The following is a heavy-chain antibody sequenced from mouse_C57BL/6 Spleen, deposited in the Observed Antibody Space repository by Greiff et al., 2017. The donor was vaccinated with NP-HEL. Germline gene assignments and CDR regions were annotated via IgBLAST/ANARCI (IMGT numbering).Heavy chain of an antibody. V-gene: IGHV7-3*01. CDR2: IRNKANGYTT. CDR1: GFTFTDYY. D-gene: IGHD4-1*01. J-gene: IGHJ2*01. CDR3: ARDNWDLFDD. Sequence: EVKLVESGGGLVQPGGSLSLSCAASGFTFTDYYMSWVRQPPGKALEWLGFIRNKANGYTTEYSASVKGRFTISRDNSQSILYLQMNDLRAEDSATYDCARDNWDLFDDWGQGTTLTVSS.